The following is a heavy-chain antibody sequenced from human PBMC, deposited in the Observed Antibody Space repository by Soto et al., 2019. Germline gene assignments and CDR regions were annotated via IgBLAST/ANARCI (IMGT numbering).Heavy chain of an antibody. V-gene: IGHV4-4*02. CDR1: GVSIISSNW. CDR3: ASKYGSGSYYVDY. Sequence: PSETLSLTCAFSGVSIISSNWWSWVRQPPGKGLEWIGEIYHSGDTNYNPSLKSRVTISVDKSKNQFSLKLNSVAAADTAVYYCASKYGSGSYYVDYWGQGTLVTVSS. D-gene: IGHD3-10*01. CDR2: IYHSGDT. J-gene: IGHJ4*02.